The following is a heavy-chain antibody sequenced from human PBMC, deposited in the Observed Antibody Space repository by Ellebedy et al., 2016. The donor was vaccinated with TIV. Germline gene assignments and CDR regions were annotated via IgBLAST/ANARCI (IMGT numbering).Heavy chain of an antibody. Sequence: AASVKVSCKASGYSFTDYAVQWVRQAPGQSFEWMGWINGGKGNTKFSQKVQGRVTFTRDTSATTAYMELSNLRSEDTAVYFCARGYCSGRSGHLTEEYYFDYWGQGTLVTVSS. CDR2: INGGKGNT. CDR1: GYSFTDYA. D-gene: IGHD2-15*01. CDR3: ARGYCSGRSGHLTEEYYFDY. J-gene: IGHJ4*02. V-gene: IGHV1-3*01.